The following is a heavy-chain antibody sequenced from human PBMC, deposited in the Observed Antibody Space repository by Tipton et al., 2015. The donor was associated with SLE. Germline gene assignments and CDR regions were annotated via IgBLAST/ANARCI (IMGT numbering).Heavy chain of an antibody. CDR2: IPYRGAL. V-gene: IGHV4-59*08. CDR3: ARHADISVMRYGMDV. CDR1: GGSLSSYF. J-gene: IGHJ6*02. Sequence: LRLSCTVSGGSLSSYFWSWLRQAPGKGLEWIASIPYRGALYYDPSLESRVTISVDLSNYQFSLRVTSVTAADMAKYYCARHADISVMRYGMDVWGQGTTVIVSS. D-gene: IGHD6-19*01.